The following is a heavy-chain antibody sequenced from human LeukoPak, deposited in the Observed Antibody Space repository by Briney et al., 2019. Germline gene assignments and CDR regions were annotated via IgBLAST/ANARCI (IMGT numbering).Heavy chain of an antibody. V-gene: IGHV5-51*01. CDR1: GYSFTSYW. CDR3: ARGSPRFGELLRPNDAFDI. Sequence: GESLKISCKGSGYSFTSYWIGWVRQMPGKGLEWMGIIYPGDSDTRYSPSFQGQVTISADKSISTAYLQLSSLKASDTAMYYCARGSPRFGELLRPNDAFDIWGQGTMVTVSS. CDR2: IYPGDSDT. D-gene: IGHD3-10*01. J-gene: IGHJ3*02.